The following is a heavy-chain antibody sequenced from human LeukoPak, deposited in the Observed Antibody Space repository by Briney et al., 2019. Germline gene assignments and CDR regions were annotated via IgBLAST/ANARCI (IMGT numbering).Heavy chain of an antibody. CDR3: AKDTPGYEFDY. CDR1: GFTFSTYA. Sequence: GGSLRLSCAASGFTFSTYAMHWVRQVPGKGLEWVSGISWNSGSIGYADSVKGRFTISRDNAKNSLYLQMNSLRAEDTALYYCAKDTPGYEFDYWGQGTLVTVSS. CDR2: ISWNSGSI. V-gene: IGHV3-9*01. D-gene: IGHD5-12*01. J-gene: IGHJ4*02.